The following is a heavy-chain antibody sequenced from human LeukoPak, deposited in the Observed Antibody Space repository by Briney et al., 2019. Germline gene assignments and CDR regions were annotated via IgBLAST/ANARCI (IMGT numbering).Heavy chain of an antibody. CDR3: ARGGDSSSWSVDY. CDR1: GGSISGGSFY. V-gene: IGHV4-61*02. CDR2: IYASGST. D-gene: IGHD6-13*01. J-gene: IGHJ4*02. Sequence: TLSLTCTVSGGSISGGSFYWTWIRQPAGKGLEWIGRIYASGSTNYNSSLKSRVTISVDTSKNQFSLRLSSVTAADTAVYYCARGGDSSSWSVDYWGQGTLVTVSS.